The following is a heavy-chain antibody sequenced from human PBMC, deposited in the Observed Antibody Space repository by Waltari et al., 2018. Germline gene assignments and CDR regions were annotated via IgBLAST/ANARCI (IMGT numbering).Heavy chain of an antibody. CDR3: AKDEGARLAPTFGMDA. V-gene: IGHV3-23*01. Sequence: EMQLLESGGGLVQPGGSLRLSCAASGFPFRTYTMNWVRQAPGKGMEWIGVMTASGLMDYGDSVKGRFIISRDNSKNTLYLEMYRLRVEDTARYYCAKDEGARLAPTFGMDAWGQGTTVIVSS. D-gene: IGHD6-6*01. CDR1: GFPFRTYT. J-gene: IGHJ6*02. CDR2: MTASGLM.